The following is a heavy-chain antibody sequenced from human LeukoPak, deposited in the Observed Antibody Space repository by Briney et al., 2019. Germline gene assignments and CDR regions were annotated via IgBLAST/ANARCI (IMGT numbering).Heavy chain of an antibody. J-gene: IGHJ4*02. CDR1: GFTFSDYG. V-gene: IGHV3-30*03. D-gene: IGHD2-8*02. Sequence: GGSLRLSCAASGFTFSDYGTHWVRQAPGKGLEWVAVISYDGSNKYYADSVKGRFTISRDNSKNTLYLQMNSLRAEDTAVYYCARGYCNGGDCYFADWGQGTLVTVSS. CDR2: ISYDGSNK. CDR3: ARGYCNGGDCYFAD.